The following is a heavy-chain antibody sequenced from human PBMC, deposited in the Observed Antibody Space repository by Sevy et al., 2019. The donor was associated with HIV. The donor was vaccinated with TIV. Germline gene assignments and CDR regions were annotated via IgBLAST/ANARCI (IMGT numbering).Heavy chain of an antibody. CDR3: ARDFLGYGYSGYGQGPYAFDI. V-gene: IGHV3-30-3*01. J-gene: IGHJ3*02. Sequence: GGSLRLSCAASGFTLSSYAMHWVRQAPGKGLEWVAVISYDGSNKYYANSVKGRFTISRDNSKNTLYLQMNSLRAEDTAVYYCARDFLGYGYSGYGQGPYAFDIWGQGTMVTVSS. D-gene: IGHD5-12*01. CDR1: GFTLSSYA. CDR2: ISYDGSNK.